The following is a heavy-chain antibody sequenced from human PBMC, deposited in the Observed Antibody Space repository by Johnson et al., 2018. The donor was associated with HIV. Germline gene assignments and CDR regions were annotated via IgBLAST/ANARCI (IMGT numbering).Heavy chain of an antibody. D-gene: IGHD1-7*01. V-gene: IGHV3-NL1*01. Sequence: QVQLVESGGGVVQPGGSLRLSCAASGFTFSSYGMHWVRQGPGKGLEWVSGISWDSGVTAYADSVKGRFTISRDNARNSLYLQMNSLRAEDTAVYYCARGPLELDAFDIWGQGTMVTVSS. CDR3: ARGPLELDAFDI. CDR1: GFTFSSYG. J-gene: IGHJ3*02. CDR2: ISWDSGVT.